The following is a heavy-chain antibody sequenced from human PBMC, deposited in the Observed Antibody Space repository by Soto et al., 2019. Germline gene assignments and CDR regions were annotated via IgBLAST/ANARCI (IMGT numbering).Heavy chain of an antibody. CDR1: GYSITSGFY. J-gene: IGHJ4*02. Sequence: SETLSLTCGVSGYSITSGFYWGWVRQSPGKGLEWIGTISYSAKTFYNPSLASRFSMAVDSSKNQFSLRLTSVTAADTALYYCTRGAGAPWVRFDSWGRGILVTGSS. D-gene: IGHD3-16*01. CDR3: TRGAGAPWVRFDS. V-gene: IGHV4-38-2*01. CDR2: ISYSAKT.